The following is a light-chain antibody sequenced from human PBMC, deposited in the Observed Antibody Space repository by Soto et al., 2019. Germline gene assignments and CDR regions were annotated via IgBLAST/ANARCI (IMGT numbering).Light chain of an antibody. CDR2: KAS. CDR1: QSISSW. Sequence: DIQMTQSPSTLSSSVGDRVTITCRASQSISSWLAWYQQKPGKAPNLLIYKASSLEIGVPSRFSGSGSGTEFTLTISSLQPDDFATYYCQQYNSYSPLTFGGGTKVEI. V-gene: IGKV1-5*03. J-gene: IGKJ4*01. CDR3: QQYNSYSPLT.